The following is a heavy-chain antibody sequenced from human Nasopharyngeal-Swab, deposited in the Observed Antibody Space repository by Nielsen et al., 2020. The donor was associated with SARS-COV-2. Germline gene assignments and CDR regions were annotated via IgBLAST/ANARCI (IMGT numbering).Heavy chain of an antibody. D-gene: IGHD5-12*01. CDR2: ITSGNSV. CDR3: AGERGGGYGDY. J-gene: IGHJ4*02. CDR1: GFTFSPYT. V-gene: IGHV3-48*04. Sequence: GGSLRLSCATSGFTFSPYTMTWVRQAPGKGLQWISYITSGNSVQYADSVRGRFTISRDNAKNSLYLQMNSLTAEDTAVYYCAGERGGGYGDYCGQGTLVTVSS.